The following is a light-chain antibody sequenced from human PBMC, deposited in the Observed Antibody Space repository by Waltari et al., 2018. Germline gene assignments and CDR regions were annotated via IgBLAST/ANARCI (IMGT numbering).Light chain of an antibody. CDR2: GAS. CDR1: QSVSSD. CDR3: QQYNDWPKIT. V-gene: IGKV3-15*01. J-gene: IGKJ5*01. Sequence: EIVMTQSPATLSVSPGERATLSCRASQSVSSDLAWYQQKPGQAPRLLFYGASTRATGIPARFSGSGSGTDFTLSISSLQPEDFALYYCQQYNDWPKITFGQGTRLEIK.